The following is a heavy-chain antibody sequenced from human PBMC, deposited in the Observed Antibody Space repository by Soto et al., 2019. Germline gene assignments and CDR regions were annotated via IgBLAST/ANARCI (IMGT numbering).Heavy chain of an antibody. D-gene: IGHD3-22*01. Sequence: SVKVSCKASGGSFSGYGVSWVRQAPGQGLEWMGGVIPIFGTTEYAQKFQDRVALSADESMRTAYMQLSGLTSEDTAVYFCATNSMIAALKTTFDLWGQRTVVTVSS. CDR1: GGSFSGYG. CDR2: VIPIFGTT. CDR3: ATNSMIAALKTTFDL. V-gene: IGHV1-69*13. J-gene: IGHJ3*01.